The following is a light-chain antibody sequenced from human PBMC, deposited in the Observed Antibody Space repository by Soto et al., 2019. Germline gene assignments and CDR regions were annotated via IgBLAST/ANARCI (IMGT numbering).Light chain of an antibody. CDR3: QQYNDWQIT. CDR1: QSVNYN. CDR2: GAS. Sequence: DIVMTQSPATLSVSPGERATLSCRASQSVNYNLAWYQQKPGQAPRLLIYGASTRATGVPARFSGSGSGTEFTLTISSLQSEDFAIYYCQQYNDWQITFGPGTKVDIK. J-gene: IGKJ3*01. V-gene: IGKV3-15*01.